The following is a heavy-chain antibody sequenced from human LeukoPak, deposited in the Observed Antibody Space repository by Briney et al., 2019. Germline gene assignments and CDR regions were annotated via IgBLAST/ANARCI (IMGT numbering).Heavy chain of an antibody. J-gene: IGHJ5*02. D-gene: IGHD3-3*01. CDR1: GYTFTSHY. V-gene: IGHV1-46*01. Sequence: ASVKVSCKASGYTFTSHYMHWVRQAPEKGLEWMGIINPTGGSTSYAQKFQGRVTMTRDTSTSTDYMELSSLRSEDTAVYYCARGPHRRTYDRDNWFDPWGQGTLVTVSS. CDR3: ARGPHRRTYDRDNWFDP. CDR2: INPTGGST.